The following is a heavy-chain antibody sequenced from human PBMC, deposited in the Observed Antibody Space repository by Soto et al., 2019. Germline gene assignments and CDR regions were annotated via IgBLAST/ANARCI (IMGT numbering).Heavy chain of an antibody. Sequence: GSLRLSCAASGFTFSSYWMHWVRQAPGKGLVWVSRINSDGSSTSYADSVKGRFTISRDNAKNTLYLQMNSLRAEDTAVYYCARDPVTMVRPLGTHYWGQGTLVTVSS. V-gene: IGHV3-74*01. CDR3: ARDPVTMVRPLGTHY. CDR1: GFTFSSYW. D-gene: IGHD3-10*01. CDR2: INSDGSST. J-gene: IGHJ4*02.